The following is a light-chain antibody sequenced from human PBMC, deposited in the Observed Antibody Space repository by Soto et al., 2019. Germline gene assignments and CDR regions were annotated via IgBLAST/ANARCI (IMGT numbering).Light chain of an antibody. V-gene: IGKV1-27*01. CDR1: QGISNY. Sequence: IQLTQSPSSLSASVGDRVTITCRASQGISNYLAWYQQKPGKVPKLLIYAASTLQSGVPSRFSGSGSGTDFTLTINSLQAEDVAVYYCQQHYITPITFGQGTRLEIK. CDR3: QQHYITPIT. CDR2: AAS. J-gene: IGKJ5*01.